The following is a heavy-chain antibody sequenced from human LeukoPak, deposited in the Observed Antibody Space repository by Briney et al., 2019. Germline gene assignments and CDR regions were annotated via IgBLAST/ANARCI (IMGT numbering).Heavy chain of an antibody. V-gene: IGHV1-18*01. CDR1: GYTFTSYG. J-gene: IGHJ6*03. Sequence: ASVKVSCKASGYTFTSYGISWVRQAPGQGLEWMGWISPYSGVTNFAQKFQDRVTMTTDTSTTTAHMELRSLRSDDTAVYYCARQELSWRGDYYYKYYMDVWGKGTTVIVSS. D-gene: IGHD1-26*01. CDR2: ISPYSGVT. CDR3: ARQELSWRGDYYYKYYMDV.